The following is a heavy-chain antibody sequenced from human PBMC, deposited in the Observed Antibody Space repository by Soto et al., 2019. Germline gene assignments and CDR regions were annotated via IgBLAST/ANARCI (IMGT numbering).Heavy chain of an antibody. V-gene: IGHV4-61*08. Sequence: SETLSLTCTVSGGSISSGDYYWSWIRQPPGKGLEWIGYIYYSGRTNYNPSLKSRVTISVDTPKNQFSLKLSSVTAADTAVYYCARGYCSSTTCYIWDNWFDPWGQGTLVTVSS. CDR1: GGSISSGDYY. D-gene: IGHD2-2*01. CDR2: IYYSGRT. CDR3: ARGYCSSTTCYIWDNWFDP. J-gene: IGHJ5*02.